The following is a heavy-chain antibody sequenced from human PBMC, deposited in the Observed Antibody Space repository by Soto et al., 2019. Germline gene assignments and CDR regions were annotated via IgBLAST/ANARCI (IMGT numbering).Heavy chain of an antibody. CDR2: INQDGGVT. Sequence: GSLRLSCVASGFTFISSFMGWIRQAPGKGLEWVANINQDGGVTYYVDSVEGRFTISRDNTKDSLYLQMNSLRGEDTAIYYCARYYRGSGRYFFEYWGQGTPVTVSS. D-gene: IGHD6-19*01. J-gene: IGHJ4*02. CDR1: GFTFISSF. V-gene: IGHV3-7*03. CDR3: ARYYRGSGRYFFEY.